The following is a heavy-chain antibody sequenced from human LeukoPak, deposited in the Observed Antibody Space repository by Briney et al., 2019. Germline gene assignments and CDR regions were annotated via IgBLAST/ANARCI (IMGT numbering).Heavy chain of an antibody. CDR3: ARLVVPAANYYYYYYMDV. CDR1: GGTFSSYA. D-gene: IGHD2-2*01. V-gene: IGHV1-69*13. CDR2: IIPIFGTA. Sequence: ASVKVSCKAPGGTFSSYAISWVRQAPGQGLEWMGGIIPIFGTANYAQKFQGGVTITADESTSTAYMELSSLRSEDTAVYYCARLVVPAANYYYYYYMDVWGKGTTVTVSS. J-gene: IGHJ6*03.